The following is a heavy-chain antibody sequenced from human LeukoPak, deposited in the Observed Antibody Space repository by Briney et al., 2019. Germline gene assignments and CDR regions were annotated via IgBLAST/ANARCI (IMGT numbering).Heavy chain of an antibody. D-gene: IGHD3-22*01. J-gene: IGHJ4*02. Sequence: GGSLRLSCAASGFTFSSYGMSWVRQAPGKGLEWVSAISGSGGSTYYADSGKGRFTISRDNAKNSLYLQMNSRRAEDTAVYYCATGKHYYDSSGYYFYYFDYWGQGTLVTVSS. CDR1: GFTFSSYG. CDR2: ISGSGGST. CDR3: ATGKHYYDSSGYYFYYFDY. V-gene: IGHV3-23*01.